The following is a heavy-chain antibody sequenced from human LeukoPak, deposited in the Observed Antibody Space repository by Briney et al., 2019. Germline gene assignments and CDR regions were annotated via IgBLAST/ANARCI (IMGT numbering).Heavy chain of an antibody. CDR1: GYTFTTYA. CDR3: ARDREDEAAGY. J-gene: IGHJ4*02. D-gene: IGHD6-13*01. V-gene: IGHV7-4-1*02. CDR2: INTKTGNP. Sequence: ASVKVSCKASGYTFTTYAMNWVRQAPGQGLEWMGWINTKTGNPSYAQGFAGRFVFSLDTSVSTAYLQINSLKAEDTAVYYCARDREDEAAGYWGQGTLVTVSS.